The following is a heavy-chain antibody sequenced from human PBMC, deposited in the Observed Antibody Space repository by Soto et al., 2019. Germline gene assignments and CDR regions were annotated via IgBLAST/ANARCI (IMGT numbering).Heavy chain of an antibody. V-gene: IGHV4-4*02. J-gene: IGHJ6*03. CDR1: SGSISSSNW. D-gene: IGHD3-10*01. CDR2: IYHSGST. CDR3: ARGMVRGVIMHYYYYMDV. Sequence: LTCAVSSGSISSSNWWSWVRQPPGKGLEWIGEIYHSGSTNYNPSLKSRVTISVDKSKNQFSLKLSSVTAADTAVYYCARGMVRGVIMHYYYYMDVWGKGTTVTVSS.